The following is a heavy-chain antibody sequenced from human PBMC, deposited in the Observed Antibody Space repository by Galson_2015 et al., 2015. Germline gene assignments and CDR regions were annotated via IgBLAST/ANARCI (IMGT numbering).Heavy chain of an antibody. J-gene: IGHJ4*02. CDR2: TYYRSKWGN. V-gene: IGHV6-1*01. Sequence: CAISGDRVSNRAASWYWIRQAPSRGLEWLGRTYYRSKWGNDYAVSVKSRITINPDTSKNHFSLQLSSVTPEDTAVYYCVRDIGWGFDYWGQGALVTVSS. CDR3: VRDIGWGFDY. CDR1: GDRVSNRAAS. D-gene: IGHD1-26*01.